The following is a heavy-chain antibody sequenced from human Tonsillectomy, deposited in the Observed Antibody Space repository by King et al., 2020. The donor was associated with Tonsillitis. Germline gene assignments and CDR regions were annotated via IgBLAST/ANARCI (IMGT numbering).Heavy chain of an antibody. CDR3: AKAWGEGSGWYWGLYFDY. J-gene: IGHJ4*02. CDR2: ISGSGGST. Sequence: VQLVESGGGLVQPGGSLRLSCAASGFTFSSYAMSWVRQAPGKGLEWVSAISGSGGSTYYADSVKGRFTISRDNSKNTLYLQMNSLRAEDTAVYYCAKAWGEGSGWYWGLYFDYWGQGTLVTVSS. D-gene: IGHD6-19*01. CDR1: GFTFSSYA. V-gene: IGHV3-23*04.